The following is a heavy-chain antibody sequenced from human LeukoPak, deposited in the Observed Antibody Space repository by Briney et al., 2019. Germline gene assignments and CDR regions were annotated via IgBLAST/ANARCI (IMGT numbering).Heavy chain of an antibody. V-gene: IGHV6-1*01. CDR3: ARDTRYCGGGSCYLLDY. CDR2: TYYRSKWYN. D-gene: IGHD2-15*01. Sequence: SQTLSLTCAISGDSVSSNSAAWNWIRQSPSRGLEWLGRTYYRSKWYNDYAVSVKSRITINPDTSKNQFSLQLNSVTPEDTAVYYCARDTRYCGGGSCYLLDYWGQGTLVTVSS. J-gene: IGHJ4*02. CDR1: GDSVSSNSAA.